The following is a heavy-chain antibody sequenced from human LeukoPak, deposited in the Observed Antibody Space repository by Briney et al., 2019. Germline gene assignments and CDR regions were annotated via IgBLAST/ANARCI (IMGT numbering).Heavy chain of an antibody. V-gene: IGHV1-69*04. CDR3: ARDRLAAAGTGYFDF. J-gene: IGHJ4*02. Sequence: SVKVSCKASGGTFSSYAISWVRQAPGQGLEWMGRIIPILGIANYAQKFQGRVTITADKSTSTAYMELSNLRSEDTAVYYCARDRLAAAGTGYFDFWGQGTLVIVSS. CDR1: GGTFSSYA. CDR2: IIPILGIA. D-gene: IGHD6-13*01.